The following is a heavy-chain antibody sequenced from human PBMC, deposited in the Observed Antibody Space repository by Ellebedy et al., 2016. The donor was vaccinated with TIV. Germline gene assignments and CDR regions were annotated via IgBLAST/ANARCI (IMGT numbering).Heavy chain of an antibody. J-gene: IGHJ4*02. CDR3: SRAILSRVPFDY. CDR2: INPSGGST. V-gene: IGHV1-46*01. Sequence: AASVKVSCKASGYTFTSYYMHWLRQAPGQGLEWMGIINPSGGSTSYAQKFQGRVTMTRDTSISTAYMELSRLRSDDTAVYYCSRAILSRVPFDYWGQGTLVTVSS. D-gene: IGHD6-6*01. CDR1: GYTFTSYY.